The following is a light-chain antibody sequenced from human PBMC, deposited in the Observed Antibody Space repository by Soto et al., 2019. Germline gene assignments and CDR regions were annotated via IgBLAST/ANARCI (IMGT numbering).Light chain of an antibody. Sequence: QSALTQPASVSGSPGQSITISCTGTSSDVGSYNLVSWYQQHPGKAPTLVIYETTKRPSGVSPRFSGSKSGNTASLTISGLQTEYEADSFCCSYGGRDNHYFFGTGTKVNVL. J-gene: IGLJ1*01. CDR3: CSYGGRDNHYF. CDR2: ETT. CDR1: SSDVGSYNL. V-gene: IGLV2-23*01.